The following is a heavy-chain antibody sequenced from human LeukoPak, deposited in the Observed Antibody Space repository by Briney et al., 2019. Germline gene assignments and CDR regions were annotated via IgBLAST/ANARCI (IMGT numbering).Heavy chain of an antibody. CDR1: GFTFSSYG. Sequence: GGSLRLSCAASGFTFSSYGMHWVRQAPGKGLEWVGVISYDGSNKYYADSVKGRFTISRDNSKNTLYLQMNSLRAEDTAVYYCAKARTKYSSSWYFNYFDYWGQGTLVTVSS. V-gene: IGHV3-30*18. D-gene: IGHD6-13*01. CDR2: ISYDGSNK. CDR3: AKARTKYSSSWYFNYFDY. J-gene: IGHJ4*02.